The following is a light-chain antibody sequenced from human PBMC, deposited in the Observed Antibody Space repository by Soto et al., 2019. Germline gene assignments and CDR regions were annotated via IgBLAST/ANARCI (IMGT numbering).Light chain of an antibody. CDR1: SSDVGGYNY. CDR2: EVF. CDR3: CSYTTTSTYV. V-gene: IGLV2-14*01. Sequence: QSALTQPASVSGSPGQSITISCTGTSSDVGGYNYVSWYQQHPGKVPKLMIYEVFRRPSGISNRFSGSKSGNTACLTISGLQAEDEADYYCCSYTTTSTYVFGGGTQLTVL. J-gene: IGLJ2*01.